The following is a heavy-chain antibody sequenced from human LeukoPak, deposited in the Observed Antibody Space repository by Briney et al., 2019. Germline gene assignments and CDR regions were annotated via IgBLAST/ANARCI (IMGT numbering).Heavy chain of an antibody. D-gene: IGHD5-24*01. Sequence: SETLSLTCAAYGGSSSAYYWSWIRQPPGKGLEWIGEINHSGSTNYNPSLKSRVTISVDTSKNQFSLKLSSVTAADTAVYYCARGRRDGYSGPWYFDLWGRGTLITVSS. J-gene: IGHJ2*01. CDR1: GGSSSAYY. CDR2: INHSGST. CDR3: ARGRRDGYSGPWYFDL. V-gene: IGHV4-34*01.